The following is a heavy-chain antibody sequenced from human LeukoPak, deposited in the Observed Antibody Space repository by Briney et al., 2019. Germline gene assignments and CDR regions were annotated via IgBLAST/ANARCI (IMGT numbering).Heavy chain of an antibody. V-gene: IGHV4-59*12. CDR1: GGSISSYY. CDR2: IYYSGST. Sequence: SETLSLTCTVSGGSISSYYWSWIRQPPGKGLEWIGYIYYSGSTNYNPSLKSRVTMSVDTSKNQFSLKLSSVTAADTAVYYCARGFTILNWFDPWGQGTLVTVSS. J-gene: IGHJ5*02. CDR3: ARGFTILNWFDP. D-gene: IGHD3-3*01.